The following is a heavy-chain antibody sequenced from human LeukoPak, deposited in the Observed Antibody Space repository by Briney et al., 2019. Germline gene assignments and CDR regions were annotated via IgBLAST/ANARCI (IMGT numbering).Heavy chain of an antibody. J-gene: IGHJ4*02. CDR1: GGSFSGYY. D-gene: IGHD2-2*01. CDR3: AATTVVVPAATDY. Sequence: PSETLSLTCAVYGGSFSGYYWSWIRQPPGKGLEWIGEINHSGSTNYNPSLKSRVTISVDTSKNQFSLKLSSVTAADTAVYYCAATTVVVPAATDYWGQGTLVTVSS. CDR2: INHSGST. V-gene: IGHV4-34*01.